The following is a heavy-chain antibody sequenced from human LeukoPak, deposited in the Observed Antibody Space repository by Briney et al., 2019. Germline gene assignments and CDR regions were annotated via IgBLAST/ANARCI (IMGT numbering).Heavy chain of an antibody. J-gene: IGHJ4*02. Sequence: PGGSLRLSCAASGFTFSSYSMNWVRQAPGKGLEWVSSISSSSSYIYYADSVKGRFTISRDNAKNSLYLQMNSLRAEDTAVYYCARDRYYYDSSGYYHGGSFDYWGQGTLVTVSS. CDR3: ARDRYYYDSSGYYHGGSFDY. V-gene: IGHV3-21*01. CDR2: ISSSSSYI. D-gene: IGHD3-22*01. CDR1: GFTFSSYS.